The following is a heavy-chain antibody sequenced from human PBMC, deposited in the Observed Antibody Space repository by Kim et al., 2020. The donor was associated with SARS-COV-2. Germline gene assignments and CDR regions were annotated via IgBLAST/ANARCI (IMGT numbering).Heavy chain of an antibody. V-gene: IGHV3-21*04. D-gene: IGHD5-12*01. Sequence: GGSLRLSCAASGFTFSSYSMNWVRQAPGKGLEWVSSISSSSSYIYYADSVKGRFTISRDNAKNSLYLQMNSLRAEDTAVYYCARDLTRDRSGYGGNWGYYFDYWGQGTLVTVSS. CDR3: ARDLTRDRSGYGGNWGYYFDY. CDR2: ISSSSSYI. J-gene: IGHJ4*02. CDR1: GFTFSSYS.